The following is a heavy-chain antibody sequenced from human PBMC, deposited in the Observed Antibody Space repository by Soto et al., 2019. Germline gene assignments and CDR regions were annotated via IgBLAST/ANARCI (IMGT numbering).Heavy chain of an antibody. CDR3: ARGLPAANFLPIYPN. D-gene: IGHD2-2*01. V-gene: IGHV1-8*01. CDR1: GYTFTSYD. CDR2: MNPNSGNT. Sequence: GASVKVSCKASGYTFTSYDINWVRQATGQGLEWMGWMNPNSGNTGYAQKFQGRVTMTRNTSISTAYMELSSLRSEDTAVYYCARGLPAANFLPIYPNWGQGTLVTVSS. J-gene: IGHJ4*02.